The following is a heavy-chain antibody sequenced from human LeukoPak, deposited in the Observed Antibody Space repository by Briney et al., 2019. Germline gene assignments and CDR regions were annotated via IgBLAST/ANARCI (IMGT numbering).Heavy chain of an antibody. CDR2: IYYSGST. V-gene: IGHV4-59*04. D-gene: IGHD3-3*01. CDR1: GGSISSYY. Sequence: SETLSLTCTVSGGSISSYYWSWIRQPPGKGLEWIGYIYYSGSTYYNPSLKSRVTISVDTSKNQFSLKLSSVTAADTAVYYCARREWSGYKLGTFGYWGQGTLVTVSS. CDR3: ARREWSGYKLGTFGY. J-gene: IGHJ4*02.